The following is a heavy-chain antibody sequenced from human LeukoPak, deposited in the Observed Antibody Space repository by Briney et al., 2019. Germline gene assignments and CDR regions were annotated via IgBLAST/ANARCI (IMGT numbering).Heavy chain of an antibody. CDR2: GSHSGI. Sequence: SDTLSLTCGVYGGSLSGFYWSWIRQPPGKELEWIGQGSHSGIKSNPSLKSRVTISVDTSKNQFSLKLSSVTAADTAVYYCARGIYDIRVVPYYYYGMDVWGQGTTVTVSS. CDR1: GGSLSGFY. V-gene: IGHV4-34*01. CDR3: ARGIYDIRVVPYYYYGMDV. D-gene: IGHD3-9*01. J-gene: IGHJ6*02.